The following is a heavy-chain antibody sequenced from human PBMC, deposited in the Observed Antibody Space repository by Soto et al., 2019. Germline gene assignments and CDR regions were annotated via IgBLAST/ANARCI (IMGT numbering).Heavy chain of an antibody. V-gene: IGHV4-34*01. D-gene: IGHD2-15*01. Sequence: SDNLSLTWAIYGGSFSGFYWSGIRQPPGKGLEWIGEINDSGTTNYNPSLKSRVTISADTSKTHFSLRLTSVTAADTAVYYCARETAQNVYSHYGMDVWGKGTTVTVSS. CDR3: ARETAQNVYSHYGMDV. CDR2: INDSGTT. CDR1: GGSFSGFY. J-gene: IGHJ6*04.